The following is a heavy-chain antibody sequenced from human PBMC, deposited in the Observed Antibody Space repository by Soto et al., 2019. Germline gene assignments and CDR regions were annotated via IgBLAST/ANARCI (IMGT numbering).Heavy chain of an antibody. V-gene: IGHV3-21*01. J-gene: IGHJ6*02. CDR3: ARDRVPAVDTAMVTVYYYYGMDV. CDR2: ISSSSSYI. CDR1: GFTFSSYS. Sequence: GGSLRLSCAASGFTFSSYSMNWVRQAPGKGLEWVSSISSSSSYIYYADSVKGRFTISRDNAKNSLYLQMNSLRAEDTAVYYCARDRVPAVDTAMVTVYYYYGMDVWGQGTTVTVSS. D-gene: IGHD5-18*01.